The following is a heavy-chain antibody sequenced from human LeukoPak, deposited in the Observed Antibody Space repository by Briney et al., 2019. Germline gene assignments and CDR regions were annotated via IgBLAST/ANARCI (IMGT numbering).Heavy chain of an antibody. J-gene: IGHJ3*02. CDR2: SRAYNGTA. CDR1: GSTFTSYD. V-gene: IGHV1-18*01. Sequence: ASVKVSCKSSGSTFTSYDISWVRQAPGPGLEWMGWSRAYNGTANYAQELQGRVNMTIDTSRSTAYMELRRLRSDVTAVYSCARERGMGAVAGNDNYAFDIWGQGTMVTVSS. D-gene: IGHD6-19*01. CDR3: ARERGMGAVAGNDNYAFDI.